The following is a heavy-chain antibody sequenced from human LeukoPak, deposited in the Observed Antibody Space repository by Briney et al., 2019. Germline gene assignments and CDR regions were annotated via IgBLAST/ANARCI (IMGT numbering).Heavy chain of an antibody. CDR1: GFTFSSCA. Sequence: QPGASLRLSCAASGFTFSSCAMSWVRQAPGKGLEWVSAISGSGGSTYYADSVKGRFTISRDNSKNTLYLQMNSLRAEDTAVYYCAKDRLPTVDLVFDYWGQGTLVTVSS. CDR2: ISGSGGST. V-gene: IGHV3-23*01. D-gene: IGHD5-18*01. J-gene: IGHJ4*02. CDR3: AKDRLPTVDLVFDY.